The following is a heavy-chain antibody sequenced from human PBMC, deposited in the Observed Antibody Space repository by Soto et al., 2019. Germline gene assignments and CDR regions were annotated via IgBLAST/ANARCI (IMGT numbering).Heavy chain of an antibody. CDR2: IYYSGST. V-gene: IGHV4-39*01. D-gene: IGHD1-26*01. CDR3: ASGMEWELPGVFFDY. J-gene: IGHJ4*02. Sequence: SETLSLTCTVSGGSISSSSYYWGWIRQPPGKGLEWIGSIYYSGSTYYNPSLKSRVTISVDTSKNQFSLKLSSVTAADTAVYYCASGMEWELPGVFFDYWGQGTLVTVSS. CDR1: GGSISSSSYY.